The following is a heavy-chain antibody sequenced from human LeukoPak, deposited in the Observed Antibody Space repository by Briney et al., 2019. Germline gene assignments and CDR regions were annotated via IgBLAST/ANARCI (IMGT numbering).Heavy chain of an antibody. CDR2: ISYDGSNK. Sequence: PGGSLRLSCAASGFTFSSYAMHWVRQAPGKGLEWVAVISYDGSNKYYADSVKGRFTISRDNSKNTLYLQMNSLRAEDTAVYYCARGSSGWYSVGFDYWGQGTLVTVSS. CDR3: ARGSSGWYSVGFDY. V-gene: IGHV3-30*04. D-gene: IGHD6-19*01. CDR1: GFTFSSYA. J-gene: IGHJ4*02.